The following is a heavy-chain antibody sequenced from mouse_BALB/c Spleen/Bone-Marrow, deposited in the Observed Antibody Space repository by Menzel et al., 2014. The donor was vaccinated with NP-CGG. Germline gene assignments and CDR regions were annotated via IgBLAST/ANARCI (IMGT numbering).Heavy chain of an antibody. CDR2: INPSSGYT. V-gene: IGHV1-4*02. CDR3: AREARTGAWFTY. Sequence: QVQLQQPEAELARPGASVKMSCKASGYTFTSYTIQWVKQRPGQGLEWIGYINPSSGYTDYNQKFKDKTTLTADKSSNTAYMQLTSLTSEDSAVYSCAREARTGAWFTYWGQGTLVTVSA. CDR1: GYTFTSYT. D-gene: IGHD4-1*01. J-gene: IGHJ3*01.